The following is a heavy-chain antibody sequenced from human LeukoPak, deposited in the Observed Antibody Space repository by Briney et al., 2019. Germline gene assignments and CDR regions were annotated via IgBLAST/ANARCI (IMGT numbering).Heavy chain of an antibody. V-gene: IGHV3-30*18. CDR3: EKGEMATGYFDY. J-gene: IGHJ4*02. D-gene: IGHD5-24*01. CDR1: GLTFSSYG. Sequence: PGGSLRLSCAASGLTFSSYGIHWVRQAPGKGLEWVAVVSYDGSSKYYADSVEGRFTISRDNSKNTVHLQMNCLRAEDTAVYYCEKGEMATGYFDYWGQGTQVTLSS. CDR2: VSYDGSSK.